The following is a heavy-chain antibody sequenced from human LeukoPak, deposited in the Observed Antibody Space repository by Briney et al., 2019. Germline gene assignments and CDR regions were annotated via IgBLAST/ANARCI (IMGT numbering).Heavy chain of an antibody. CDR3: ARGRYSYGYSYYYGMDV. V-gene: IGHV4-34*01. D-gene: IGHD5-18*01. CDR2: INHSGST. J-gene: IGHJ6*02. Sequence: SETLSLTCAVYGGSFSGYYWSWIRQPPGKGLEWIGEINHSGSTNYNSSLKSRVTISVDTSKNQFSLKLSSVTAADTAVYYCARGRYSYGYSYYYGMDVWGQGTTVTVSS. CDR1: GGSFSGYY.